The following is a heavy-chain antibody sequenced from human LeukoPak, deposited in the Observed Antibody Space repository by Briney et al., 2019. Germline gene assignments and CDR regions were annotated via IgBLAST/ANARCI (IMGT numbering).Heavy chain of an antibody. Sequence: GGSLRLSCAASGFTFSSYGMHWVRQAPGKGLEWVAVISYDGSNKYYADSVKGRFTISRDNSKNTLYLQMNSLRAEDTAVYYCAKTTPHKVPATATLPDYWGQGTLVTVSS. V-gene: IGHV3-30*18. CDR3: AKTTPHKVPATATLPDY. CDR2: ISYDGSNK. CDR1: GFTFSSYG. J-gene: IGHJ4*02. D-gene: IGHD2-2*01.